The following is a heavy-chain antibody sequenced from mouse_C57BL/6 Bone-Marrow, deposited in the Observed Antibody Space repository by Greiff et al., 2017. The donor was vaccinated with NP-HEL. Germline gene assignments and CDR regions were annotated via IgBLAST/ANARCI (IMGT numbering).Heavy chain of an antibody. Sequence: EVKLVESGGGLVQPGGSLKLSCAASGFTFSDYYMYWVRQTPEKRLEWVAYISNGGGSTYYPDTVKGRFTISRDTAKHTLYLPMNRLKSEDTAMYYGARQGLGREYYCDYWGQGTTLTVSS. V-gene: IGHV5-12*01. CDR1: GFTFSDYY. CDR2: ISNGGGST. J-gene: IGHJ2*01. CDR3: ARQGLGREYYCDY. D-gene: IGHD4-1*01.